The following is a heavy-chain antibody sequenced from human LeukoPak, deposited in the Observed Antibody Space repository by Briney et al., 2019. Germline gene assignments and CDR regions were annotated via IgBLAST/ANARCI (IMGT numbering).Heavy chain of an antibody. Sequence: SETLSLTCAVYGGSFSGYYWSWIRQPPGKGLEWIGEINHSGSTNYNPSLKSRVTISVDTSKNQFSLQLNSVTASDTAVYYCARDGRNCTNNYCYTYFDPWGPGILVTVSS. CDR3: ARDGRNCTNNYCYTYFDP. J-gene: IGHJ5*02. CDR2: INHSGST. D-gene: IGHD2-8*01. CDR1: GGSFSGYY. V-gene: IGHV4-34*01.